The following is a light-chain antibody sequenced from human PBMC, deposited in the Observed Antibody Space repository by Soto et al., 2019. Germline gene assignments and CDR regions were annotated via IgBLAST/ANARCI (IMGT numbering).Light chain of an antibody. Sequence: DIQMTQSPSTLSASVGDRVTITCRASQSISSWLAWYQQKPGKARMLLIYMASSLESGVPSRFSGSGSGTEFTLTISSLQPDDFAAYYCQQYNSYPYTFGQGTKLEIK. J-gene: IGKJ2*01. CDR1: QSISSW. CDR2: MAS. V-gene: IGKV1-5*03. CDR3: QQYNSYPYT.